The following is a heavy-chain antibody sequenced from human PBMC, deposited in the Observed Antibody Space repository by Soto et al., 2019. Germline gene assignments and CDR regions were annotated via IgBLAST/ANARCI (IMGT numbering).Heavy chain of an antibody. D-gene: IGHD5-18*01. J-gene: IGHJ4*02. CDR1: GGSISSSSYY. CDR2: IYYRGST. Sequence: QLQLQESGPGLVKPSETLSLTCTVSGGSISSSSYYWGWIRQPPGKGLEWIGSIYYRGSTYYNPALKSRVTISVNTSKNQFSLKLSSVTAADTAVYYCARQKNGQLWLRGIYYFDYWGQGTLVTVSS. CDR3: ARQKNGQLWLRGIYYFDY. V-gene: IGHV4-39*01.